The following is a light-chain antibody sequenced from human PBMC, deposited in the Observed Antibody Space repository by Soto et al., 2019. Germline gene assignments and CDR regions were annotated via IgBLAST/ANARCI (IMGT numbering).Light chain of an antibody. Sequence: QSALTQPASVSGSPGQSITISCTGTSSDVGGYNYVSWYQQHPGKAPKLTIYDVSNRPSGVSNRFSGSKSGNTASLTISGLQAEDEADYFCSSYTTSSTVVFGGGTKPTVL. CDR3: SSYTTSSTVV. J-gene: IGLJ2*01. CDR1: SSDVGGYNY. V-gene: IGLV2-14*01. CDR2: DVS.